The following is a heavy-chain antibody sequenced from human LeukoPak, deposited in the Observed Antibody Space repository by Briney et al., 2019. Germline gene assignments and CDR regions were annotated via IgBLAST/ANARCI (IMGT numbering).Heavy chain of an antibody. Sequence: ASVKVSCKASGYTFTGYYMHWVRQAPGQGLEWMGWIIPNSGGTNYAQKFQGRVTMTRDTSISTAYMDLSRLRSDDTAVYYCARAESGYSGYDYGIDYWGQGTLVTVSS. CDR1: GYTFTGYY. V-gene: IGHV1-2*02. CDR3: ARAESGYSGYDYGIDY. CDR2: IIPNSGGT. J-gene: IGHJ4*02. D-gene: IGHD5-12*01.